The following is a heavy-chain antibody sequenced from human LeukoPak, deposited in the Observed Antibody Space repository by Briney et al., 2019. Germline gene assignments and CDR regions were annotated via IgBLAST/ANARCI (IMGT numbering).Heavy chain of an antibody. V-gene: IGHV3-48*03. CDR1: GFTFRGYE. CDR2: ISSSGRTI. D-gene: IGHD3-9*01. J-gene: IGHJ4*02. Sequence: GGPLRLSCEASGFTFRGYEMNWVRQAPGTGLEWVSYISSSGRTIYYADSVKGRFTMSRDNAENSLSLQMSSLRAEDTAVYYCTRVRCSGSSCHDIYFDYWGRGSQVTVSS. CDR3: TRVRCSGSSCHDIYFDY.